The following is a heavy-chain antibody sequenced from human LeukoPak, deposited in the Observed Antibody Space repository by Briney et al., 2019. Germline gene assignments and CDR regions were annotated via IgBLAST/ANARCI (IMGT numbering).Heavy chain of an antibody. J-gene: IGHJ4*02. V-gene: IGHV4-59*08. Sequence: NPSETLSLTCTVSGGSISSHYWSWILQPPGKGLEWIGYIYYSGSTNYNPSLKSRVTISVDTSKNQFSLKLSSVTAADTAVYYCARHLVAGYSSGWWVYFDYWGQGTLVTVSS. CDR1: GGSISSHY. D-gene: IGHD6-19*01. CDR2: IYYSGST. CDR3: ARHLVAGYSSGWWVYFDY.